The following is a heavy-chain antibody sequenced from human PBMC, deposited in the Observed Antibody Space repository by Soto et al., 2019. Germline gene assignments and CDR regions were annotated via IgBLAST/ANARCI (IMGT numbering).Heavy chain of an antibody. J-gene: IGHJ4*02. V-gene: IGHV3-74*01. Sequence: EVQLVESGGGLVQPGGSLRLSCAASGFTFSSYWMHWVRQAPGKGLVWVSRINGDGSSTRYADSVEGRFTISRDNAKNTLYLQMNSLRAEDTAVYYCGREGIVGARDSWGQGTLVTVSS. CDR3: GREGIVGARDS. CDR2: INGDGSST. D-gene: IGHD1-26*01. CDR1: GFTFSSYW.